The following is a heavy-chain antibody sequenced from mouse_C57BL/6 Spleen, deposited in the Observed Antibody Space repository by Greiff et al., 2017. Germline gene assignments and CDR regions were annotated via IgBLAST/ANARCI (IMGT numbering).Heavy chain of an antibody. CDR3: ARRDYDYDGFDY. CDR2: IDPSDSYT. D-gene: IGHD2-4*01. CDR1: GYTFTSYW. V-gene: IGHV1-69*01. Sequence: QVQLQQPGAELVMPGASVKLSCKASGYTFTSYWMHWVKQRPGQGLEWIGEIDPSDSYTNYNQKFKGKSTLTVDKSSSTAYMQLSSLTSEEAAVYYCARRDYDYDGFDYWGQGTTLTVSS. J-gene: IGHJ2*01.